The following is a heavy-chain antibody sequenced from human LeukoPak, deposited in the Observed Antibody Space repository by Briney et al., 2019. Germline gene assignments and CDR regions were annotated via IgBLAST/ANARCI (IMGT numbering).Heavy chain of an antibody. CDR3: ARGYSSGGCLDY. Sequence: PGGSLRLSCAASGFTPSSYWMSWVRQAPGKGLEWGANIKKDGSEKYYVESVKGRFTISRDNAKNSLYLQMNSLRAEDTAVYYCARGYSSGGCLDYWGQGTLVTVSS. J-gene: IGHJ4*02. D-gene: IGHD3-10*01. CDR1: GFTPSSYW. CDR2: IKKDGSEK. V-gene: IGHV3-7*01.